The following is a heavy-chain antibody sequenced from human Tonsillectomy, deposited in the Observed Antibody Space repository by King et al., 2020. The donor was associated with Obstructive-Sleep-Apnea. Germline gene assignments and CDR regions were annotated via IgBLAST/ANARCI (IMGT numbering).Heavy chain of an antibody. CDR2: IDPADSYT. V-gene: IGHV5-10-1*01. J-gene: IGHJ6*02. D-gene: IGHD3-3*01. CDR3: ARPLHDFWSTYPPAGMDV. Sequence: GQLVQSGAEVKKPGESLRISCKGSGYSFTTYWINWVRQMPGKGLEWMGRIDPADSYTNYSPSFQGHVTISVDKSISTAYLQWSSLKASDTAMYYCARPLHDFWSTYPPAGMDVWGQGTTVTVSS. CDR1: GYSFTTYW.